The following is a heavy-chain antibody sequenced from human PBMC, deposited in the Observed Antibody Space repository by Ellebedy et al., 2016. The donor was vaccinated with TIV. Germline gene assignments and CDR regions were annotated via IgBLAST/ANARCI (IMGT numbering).Heavy chain of an antibody. Sequence: MPSETLSLTCSVSGGSVSSTRYYWAWIRQPPGKGLEWIGSVFYSGSPYYNPSFKSRVTLSADTSKNQFSLNLRTVTAADTAVYYCARTDLWQPIDDWGQGILVSVSS. V-gene: IGHV4-39*01. CDR2: VFYSGSP. D-gene: IGHD2-21*01. CDR1: GGSVSSTRYY. CDR3: ARTDLWQPIDD. J-gene: IGHJ4*02.